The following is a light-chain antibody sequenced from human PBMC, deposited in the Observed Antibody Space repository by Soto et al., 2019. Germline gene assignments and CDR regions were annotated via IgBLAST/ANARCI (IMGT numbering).Light chain of an antibody. V-gene: IGLV1-44*01. CDR1: SSNIGRNT. CDR3: AAWDDSLSAGA. J-gene: IGLJ3*02. Sequence: QSVLTQPPSASGTPGQRVTISCSGSSSNIGRNTVKWYRQLPGTAPKQLIGSSDQRPSGVPDRFSGSQSGTSASLAISGLQSEDEAEYSCAAWDDSLSAGAFGGGTQLTVL. CDR2: SSD.